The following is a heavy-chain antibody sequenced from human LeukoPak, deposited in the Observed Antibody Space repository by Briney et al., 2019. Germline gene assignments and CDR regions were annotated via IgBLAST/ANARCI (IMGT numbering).Heavy chain of an antibody. CDR1: GFTFSNYG. D-gene: IGHD4/OR15-4a*01. Sequence: GGSLRLSCAASGFTFSNYGMHWVRQAPGKGLEWVAFIRYDGTNKYYADSVKGRFTISRDNSENTLYLQLNSLKTGDTAVYYCAKDNNDRTILAFDIWGQGTMVAVSS. CDR3: AKDNNDRTILAFDI. J-gene: IGHJ3*02. CDR2: IRYDGTNK. V-gene: IGHV3-30*02.